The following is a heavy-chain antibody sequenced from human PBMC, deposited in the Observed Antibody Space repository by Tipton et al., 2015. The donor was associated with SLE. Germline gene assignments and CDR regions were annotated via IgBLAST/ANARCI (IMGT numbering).Heavy chain of an antibody. CDR2: IHDSGAT. J-gene: IGHJ4*02. CDR3: ARHLGASFDF. CDR1: GGSIRSGDYY. V-gene: IGHV4-31*03. Sequence: TLSLTCTVSGGSIRSGDYYWSWIRQHPGKGLEWIGYIHDSGATFYNPSLRSRSAISVDTSQNQFSLRLTSATAADTAVYYCARHLGASFDFWGQGILVTVSS.